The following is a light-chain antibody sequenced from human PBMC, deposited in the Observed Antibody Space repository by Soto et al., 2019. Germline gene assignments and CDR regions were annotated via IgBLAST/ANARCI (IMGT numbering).Light chain of an antibody. V-gene: IGKV3-20*01. CDR2: GAS. Sequence: EIVLTQSPGTLSLSPGERATLSCRASQSVSSSYLAWYQQKPGQAPRILIYGASSRATGIPDRFSGSGSGTDFALTISRLEPEDFAVYYCQQYGGSPYTFGQGTKLEIK. J-gene: IGKJ2*01. CDR3: QQYGGSPYT. CDR1: QSVSSSY.